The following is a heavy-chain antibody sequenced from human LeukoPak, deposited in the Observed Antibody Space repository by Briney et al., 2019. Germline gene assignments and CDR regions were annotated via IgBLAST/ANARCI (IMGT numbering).Heavy chain of an antibody. CDR1: GGSINSNSYY. J-gene: IGHJ6*03. CDR2: IYYSGST. Sequence: SETLSLTCTVSGGSINSNSYYWGWIRQPPGKGLEWIGSIYYSGSTYYNPSLKSRVTISVDTSKNQFSLKLSSVTAADTAVYYCARVKHGYSSSWFYYYYYMDVWGKGTTVTVSS. V-gene: IGHV4-39*07. CDR3: ARVKHGYSSSWFYYYYYMDV. D-gene: IGHD6-13*01.